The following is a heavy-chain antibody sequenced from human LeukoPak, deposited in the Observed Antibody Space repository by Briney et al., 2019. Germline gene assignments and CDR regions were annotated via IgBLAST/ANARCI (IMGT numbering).Heavy chain of an antibody. Sequence: GGSLRLSCAASGFTFSSYAVSWVRQAPGKGLEWVSAISGSGGSTYYADSVKGRFTISRDNSKNTLYLQMNSLRAEDTAVYYCAKPDDYGDYFFDYWGQGTLVTVSS. D-gene: IGHD4-17*01. V-gene: IGHV3-23*01. CDR2: ISGSGGST. CDR1: GFTFSSYA. J-gene: IGHJ4*02. CDR3: AKPDDYGDYFFDY.